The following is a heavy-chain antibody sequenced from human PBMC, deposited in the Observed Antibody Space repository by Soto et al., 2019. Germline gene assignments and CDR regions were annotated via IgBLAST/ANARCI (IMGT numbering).Heavy chain of an antibody. CDR1: GFSFSSYE. CDR3: VRDGNGYSTGWFQN. J-gene: IGHJ4*02. V-gene: IGHV3-48*03. CDR2: ISKSGSTM. Sequence: GGSLRLSCTASGFSFSSYEMSWVRQAPGKGLEWVSYISKSGSTMSYADSVKGRFTISRDNDWNSPNLQMNSLRAEDTAVYFCVRDGNGYSTGWFQNWGQGTLVTVSS. D-gene: IGHD6-19*01.